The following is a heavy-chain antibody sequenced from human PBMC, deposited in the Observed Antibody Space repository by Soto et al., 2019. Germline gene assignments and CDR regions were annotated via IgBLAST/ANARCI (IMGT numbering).Heavy chain of an antibody. Sequence: QVQLQESGPGLVKPSQTLSLTCTVSGDSISSGGYYWSWIRQHPGKGLEWIGYIYDNGGAYYHPSLKGRVVISVDRSENQFSLRLSSVTAADTAVYYCARVKGGTTRRAFDSWGQGTLVTVSS. J-gene: IGHJ4*02. CDR1: GDSISSGGYY. CDR2: IYDNGGA. D-gene: IGHD1-7*01. V-gene: IGHV4-31*03. CDR3: ARVKGGTTRRAFDS.